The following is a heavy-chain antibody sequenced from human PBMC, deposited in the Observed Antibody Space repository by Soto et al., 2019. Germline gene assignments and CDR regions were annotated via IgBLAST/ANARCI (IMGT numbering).Heavy chain of an antibody. J-gene: IGHJ6*02. CDR1: GFTFSNYN. D-gene: IGHD2-15*01. CDR3: ARDCSGGSCYPGMDV. V-gene: IGHV3-21*05. CDR2: ISRSSSGYI. Sequence: PGGSLRLSCAASGFTFSNYNMNWVRQAPGKGLEWVSYISRSSSGYIFSTDSVRGRFAISRDNAKNSVHLQINSLRAEDTAVYFCARDCSGGSCYPGMDVWGQGTTVTVSS.